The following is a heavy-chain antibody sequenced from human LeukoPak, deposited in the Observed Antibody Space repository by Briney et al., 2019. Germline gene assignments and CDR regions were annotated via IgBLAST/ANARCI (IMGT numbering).Heavy chain of an antibody. CDR3: ARGQYDSSGQYNWFDP. D-gene: IGHD3-22*01. CDR1: GGSFRGYY. V-gene: IGHV4-34*01. J-gene: IGHJ5*02. CDR2: INHSGST. Sequence: SETLSLTCAVYGGSFRGYYWSWIRQPPGKGLEWIGEINHSGSTNYNPSLKSRVTISVDTSKNQFSLKLSSVTAADTAVYYCARGQYDSSGQYNWFDPWGQGTLVTVSS.